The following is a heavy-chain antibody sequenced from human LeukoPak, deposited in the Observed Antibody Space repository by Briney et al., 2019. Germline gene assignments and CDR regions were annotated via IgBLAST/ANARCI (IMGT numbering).Heavy chain of an antibody. Sequence: SETLSLTCAVYGGSFSGYYWSWIRQPPWKGLEWIGEINHSGSTNYNPSLKSRVTISVDTSKNQFSLKLSSVTAADTAVYYCARTKYCSSTSCYASGGDYFDYWGQGTLVTVSS. J-gene: IGHJ4*02. CDR1: GGSFSGYY. V-gene: IGHV4-34*01. CDR2: INHSGST. D-gene: IGHD2-2*01. CDR3: ARTKYCSSTSCYASGGDYFDY.